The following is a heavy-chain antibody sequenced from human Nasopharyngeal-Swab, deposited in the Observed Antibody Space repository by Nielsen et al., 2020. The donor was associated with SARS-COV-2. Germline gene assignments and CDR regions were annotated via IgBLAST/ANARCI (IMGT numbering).Heavy chain of an antibody. D-gene: IGHD3-10*01. CDR1: GFTFSSYD. Sequence: GESLKISCAASGFTFSSYDMHWVRQATGKGLEWVSAIGTAGDTYYPGSVKGRFTISRENAKNSLYLQMNSLRAGDTAAYYCARASPYYYGSGSYSRDYYYGMDVWGQGTTVTVSS. J-gene: IGHJ6*02. CDR2: IGTAGDT. CDR3: ARASPYYYGSGSYSRDYYYGMDV. V-gene: IGHV3-13*01.